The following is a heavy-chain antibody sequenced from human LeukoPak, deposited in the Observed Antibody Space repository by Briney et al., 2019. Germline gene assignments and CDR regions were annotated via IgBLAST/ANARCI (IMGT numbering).Heavy chain of an antibody. CDR3: TRDNSDSWIQLGGFDY. V-gene: IGHV3-49*03. D-gene: IGHD5-18*01. J-gene: IGHJ4*02. CDR1: GFTFGDYA. Sequence: PGGSLRLSCTASGFTFGDYAMSWFRQAPGKGLEWVGFIRSKAYGGTTEYAASVKGRFTISRDDSKSIAYLQMNSLKTEDTAVYYCTRDNSDSWIQLGGFDYWGQGTLVTVSS. CDR2: IRSKAYGGTT.